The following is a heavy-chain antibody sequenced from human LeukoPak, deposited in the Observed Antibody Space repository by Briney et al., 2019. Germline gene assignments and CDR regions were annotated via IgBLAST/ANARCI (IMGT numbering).Heavy chain of an antibody. Sequence: WETLSLTCTVSGGSISSSSYYWGWIRQPPGKGLEWIGNIYYGGSTYYNPSLKSRVTISVDTSKNQFSLKLSSVTAADTAVYYCARDDPRGRFDPWGQGTLVTVSS. CDR1: GGSISSSSYY. CDR2: IYYGGST. CDR3: ARDDPRGRFDP. D-gene: IGHD6-13*01. J-gene: IGHJ5*02. V-gene: IGHV4-39*07.